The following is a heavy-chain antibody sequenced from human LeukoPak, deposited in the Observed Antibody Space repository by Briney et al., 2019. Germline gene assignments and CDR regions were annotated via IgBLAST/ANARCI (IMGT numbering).Heavy chain of an antibody. CDR2: INPNSGST. CDR1: VYTFTSYD. J-gene: IGHJ4*02. V-gene: IGHV1-2*02. Sequence: GASVKVPCKASVYTFTSYDINWVRQATGQGLERMGWINPNSGSTNYAQKFKGRVTMTRDTSISTAYMELSRLRSEDTAVYYCARGDRDGYNSYWGQGTVVTVSS. CDR3: ARGDRDGYNSY. D-gene: IGHD5-24*01.